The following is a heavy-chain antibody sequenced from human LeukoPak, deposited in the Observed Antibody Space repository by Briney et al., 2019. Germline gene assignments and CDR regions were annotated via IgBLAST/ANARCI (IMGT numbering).Heavy chain of an antibody. V-gene: IGHV3-7*03. CDR2: IKENGSEE. D-gene: IGHD2-15*01. CDR1: GFIFKRYW. J-gene: IGHJ4*02. CDR3: ARVLSGGSCIFDY. Sequence: GGSLRLSCGASGFIFKRYWMSWVRQAPGKGPEWVANIKENGSEEYYVDSVKGRFTISRDNAKNSLYLQMNSLGAEDTAVYYCARVLSGGSCIFDYWGQGTPVTVSS.